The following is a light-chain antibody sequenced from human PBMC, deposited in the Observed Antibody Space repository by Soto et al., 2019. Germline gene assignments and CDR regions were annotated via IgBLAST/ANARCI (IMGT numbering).Light chain of an antibody. CDR2: DAF. CDR1: QSVSSY. V-gene: IGKV3-11*01. Sequence: IVLTQSPATLSLSPGERATLSCRASQSVSSYLAWYQQKPGQAPRLLIYDAFNRATGIPARFSGSGSGTDFTLTISSLEPEDFAVYYCQQRSNWPLTFGGGTKVDI. CDR3: QQRSNWPLT. J-gene: IGKJ4*01.